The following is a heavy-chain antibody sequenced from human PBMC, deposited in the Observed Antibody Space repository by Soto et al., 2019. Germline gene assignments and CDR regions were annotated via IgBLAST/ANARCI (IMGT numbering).Heavy chain of an antibody. D-gene: IGHD3-3*02. J-gene: IGHJ4*02. CDR1: GSSINSSGYY. CDR3: ARLPSRHLVDY. V-gene: IGHV4-39*01. Sequence: ETLSLTCTFSGSSINSSGYYWGWIRQPPGKGLEWIGSMFYGVSTYYNPSLKSRVTVSVDTSKNQFSLNLRSVTAADTAVYYCARLPSRHLVDYWGQGTPATVYS. CDR2: MFYGVST.